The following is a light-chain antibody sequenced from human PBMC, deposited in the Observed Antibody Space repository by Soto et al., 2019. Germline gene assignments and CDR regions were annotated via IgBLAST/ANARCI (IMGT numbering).Light chain of an antibody. V-gene: IGLV2-23*01. CDR1: SSDVGSYNL. CDR3: CSYAGSPV. Sequence: QSALTQPASVSGSPGQSITISCTGTSSDVGSYNLVSWYQQHPGKAPKLMIYEGSKRPSGVSNRFSGSKSGNTASLTISGLLAEDEADYYCCSYAGSPVFGGGTKVTVL. J-gene: IGLJ2*01. CDR2: EGS.